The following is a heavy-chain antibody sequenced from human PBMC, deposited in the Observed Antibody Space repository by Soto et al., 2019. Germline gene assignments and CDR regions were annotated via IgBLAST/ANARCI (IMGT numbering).Heavy chain of an antibody. V-gene: IGHV1-46*03. CDR2: INPTGGRA. D-gene: IGHD3-10*01. CDR1: GYTFTSYD. CDR3: SRLTTMVREITDHPFDF. J-gene: IGHJ3*01. Sequence: GASVKVSCKASGYTFTSYDIHWVRQSPGQGLEWMGVINPTGGRASYAPKFQGRVTLTRDTSTSTAYMELSSLRSDDTAVYFCSRLTTMVREITDHPFDFWGQGTLVTVS.